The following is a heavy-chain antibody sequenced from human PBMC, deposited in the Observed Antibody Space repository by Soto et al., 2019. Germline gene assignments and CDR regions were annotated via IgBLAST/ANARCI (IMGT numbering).Heavy chain of an antibody. D-gene: IGHD3-3*01. CDR3: AKHWAGVVILGMDV. Sequence: QVQLVESGGGVVQPGRSLRLSCAASGFTFSSYGMHWVRQAPGKGLEWVAVISYDGSNKYYADSVKGRFTISRDNSKNSLYLQINSLRAEDTAVYYCAKHWAGVVILGMDVWGQGTTVTVSS. CDR1: GFTFSSYG. J-gene: IGHJ6*02. CDR2: ISYDGSNK. V-gene: IGHV3-30*18.